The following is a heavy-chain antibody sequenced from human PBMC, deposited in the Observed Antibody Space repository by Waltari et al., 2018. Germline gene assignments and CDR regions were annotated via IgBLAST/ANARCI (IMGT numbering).Heavy chain of an antibody. CDR2: IGGGGGHI. Sequence: EVQLLGSGGGLVQPGGSLRLSCAASGFTFTNYPMSWVRQAPGKGLEWVSAIGGGGGHIYYADSVNGRFTISRDNSNNTVYLQMNSLRVDDTAVYYCVRESPIAVAGSWGQGTLVTVSS. J-gene: IGHJ4*02. CDR3: VRESPIAVAGS. V-gene: IGHV3-23*01. D-gene: IGHD6-19*01. CDR1: GFTFTNYP.